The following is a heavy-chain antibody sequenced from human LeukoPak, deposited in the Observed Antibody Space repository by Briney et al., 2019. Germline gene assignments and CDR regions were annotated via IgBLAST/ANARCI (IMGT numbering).Heavy chain of an antibody. CDR2: ISSSSSAI. CDR1: GFTFSRFG. Sequence: GGSLRLSRAASGFTFSRFGMNWVRQAPGKGLEWISYISSSSSAIYYADSVKGRFTISRDNAKNSLYLQMSSLRDEDTAVYYCAQKGGTDHWGQGTLVTVSS. CDR3: AQKGGTDH. J-gene: IGHJ4*02. D-gene: IGHD2-15*01. V-gene: IGHV3-48*02.